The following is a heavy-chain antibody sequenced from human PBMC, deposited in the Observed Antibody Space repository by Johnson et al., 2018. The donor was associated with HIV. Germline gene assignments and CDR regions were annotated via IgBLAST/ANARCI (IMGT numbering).Heavy chain of an antibody. CDR3: ARDAVISSGWYNVDAFDI. CDR1: GFTFDDYG. V-gene: IGHV3-20*04. J-gene: IGHJ3*02. Sequence: VQLVESGGGVVRPGGSLRLSCAASGFTFDDYGMSWVRQAPGKGLEWVSGINWNGGSTGYADSVKGRFTISRENAKNSLYLQMNTLRAEDTAVYYCARDAVISSGWYNVDAFDIWGQGTMVTVSS. CDR2: INWNGGST. D-gene: IGHD6-19*01.